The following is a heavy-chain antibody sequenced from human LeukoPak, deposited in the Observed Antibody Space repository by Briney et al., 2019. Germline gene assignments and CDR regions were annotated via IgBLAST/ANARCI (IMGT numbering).Heavy chain of an antibody. V-gene: IGHV3-66*01. CDR1: GFTVSSNY. J-gene: IGHJ4*02. CDR3: AKGKHSSGWPDDFDY. D-gene: IGHD6-19*01. Sequence: GGSLRLSCAASGFTVSSNYMSWVRQAPGKGLEWVSVIYSGGSTYYADSVKGRFTISRDNSKNTLYLQMNSLRAEDTAVYYCAKGKHSSGWPDDFDYWGQGTLVTVYS. CDR2: IYSGGST.